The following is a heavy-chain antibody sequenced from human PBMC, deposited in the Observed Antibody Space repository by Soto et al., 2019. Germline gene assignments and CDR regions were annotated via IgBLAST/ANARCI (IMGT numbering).Heavy chain of an antibody. D-gene: IGHD3-22*01. CDR1: GYTFTRYG. Sequence: ASVKVSCKASGYTFTRYGISWVRQAPGQGLEWMGRISAYNGNTNYAQKLQGRVTMTSNTSISTAYMELSSLRSAATAVYYCVTLGYYFSMSVHRGQG. CDR3: VTLGYYFSMSVH. J-gene: IGHJ1*01. CDR2: ISAYNGNT. V-gene: IGHV1-18*01.